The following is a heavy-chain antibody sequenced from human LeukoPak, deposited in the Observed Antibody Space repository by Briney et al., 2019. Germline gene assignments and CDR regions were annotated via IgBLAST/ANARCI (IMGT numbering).Heavy chain of an antibody. CDR3: ARQLGDRLLFDY. Sequence: SETLSLTCTVSGGSISSYYWSWIRQPPGKGLEWIGYIYYSGSTNYNPSLKSRVTISVDTSKNQFSLKLSSVTAADTAVYYCARQLGDRLLFDYWGQGTLVTVSS. J-gene: IGHJ4*02. D-gene: IGHD2-21*01. V-gene: IGHV4-59*01. CDR1: GGSISSYY. CDR2: IYYSGST.